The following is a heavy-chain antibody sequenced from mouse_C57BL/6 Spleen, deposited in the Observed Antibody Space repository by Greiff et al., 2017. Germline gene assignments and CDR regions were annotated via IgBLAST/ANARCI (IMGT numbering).Heavy chain of an antibody. Sequence: QVQLKQSGAELAKPGASVKLSCKASGYTFTSYWMHWVKQRPGQGLEWIGYINPSSGYTKYNQKFKDKATLTADKSSSTAYMQLSSLTYEDSAVYYCARDQGSSYWYFDVWGTGTTVTVSS. V-gene: IGHV1-7*01. CDR3: ARDQGSSYWYFDV. D-gene: IGHD1-1*01. J-gene: IGHJ1*03. CDR2: INPSSGYT. CDR1: GYTFTSYW.